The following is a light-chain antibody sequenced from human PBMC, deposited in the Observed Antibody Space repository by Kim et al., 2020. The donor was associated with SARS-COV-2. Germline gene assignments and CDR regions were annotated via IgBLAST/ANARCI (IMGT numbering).Light chain of an antibody. V-gene: IGKV3-15*01. Sequence: IVMTRSPATLSVSPGERATLSCRASQSVSSNLAWYQQKPGQTPRLLIYGASTRATGIPARFSGSGSGTEFTLTISSLQSEDFAVYYCQQYNNWPPYTFGQGTNL. J-gene: IGKJ2*01. CDR3: QQYNNWPPYT. CDR1: QSVSSN. CDR2: GAS.